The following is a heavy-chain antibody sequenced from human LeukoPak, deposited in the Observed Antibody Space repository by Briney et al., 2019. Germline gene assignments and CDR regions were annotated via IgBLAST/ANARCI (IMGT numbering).Heavy chain of an antibody. V-gene: IGHV4-38-2*02. CDR3: ARDRIYGSGSYFYYGMDV. J-gene: IGHJ6*04. D-gene: IGHD3-10*01. Sequence: SETLSLTCAVSGYSISSGYYWGWMRQPPGKGLEWIGSIYHSGSTYYNPSLKSRVTISVDTSKNHFSLKLSSVTAADTAVYYCARDRIYGSGSYFYYGMDVWGKGTTVTVSS. CDR1: GYSISSGYY. CDR2: IYHSGST.